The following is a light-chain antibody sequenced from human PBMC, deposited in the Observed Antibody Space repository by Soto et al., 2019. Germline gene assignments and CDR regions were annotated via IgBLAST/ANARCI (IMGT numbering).Light chain of an antibody. Sequence: QSLLTHPACLSGSPGQSQTISYTVTIRNIGAYDYASWFQQHPIKAPKLVISEVNHRHSGVCNRFSGSKSGNTAHLSMSGLQDEEEAEYFRLSFTTTRTHVYGTGTKVTV. CDR1: IRNIGAYDY. V-gene: IGLV2-14*01. CDR2: EVN. CDR3: LSFTTTRTHV. J-gene: IGLJ1*01.